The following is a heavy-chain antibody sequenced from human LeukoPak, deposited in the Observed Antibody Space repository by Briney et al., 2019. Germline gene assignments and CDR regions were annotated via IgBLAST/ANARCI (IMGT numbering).Heavy chain of an antibody. CDR1: GYTLSELS. D-gene: IGHD3-10*01. CDR2: FNHENDET. Sequence: ASVKVSCKVSGYTLSELSMYWVRQGPGKGLEWMGSFNHENDETTYAQKFQGRIRMTEDTSTQTAYMELSGLRSDDTAIYYCATDGTGRYSVDCWGQGTLVTVSS. CDR3: ATDGTGRYSVDC. V-gene: IGHV1-24*01. J-gene: IGHJ4*02.